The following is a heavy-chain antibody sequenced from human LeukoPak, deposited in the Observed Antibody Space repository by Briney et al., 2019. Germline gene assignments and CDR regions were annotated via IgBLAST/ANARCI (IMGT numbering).Heavy chain of an antibody. V-gene: IGHV5-51*01. CDR2: IYPGDSDT. J-gene: IGHJ4*02. D-gene: IGHD2-2*02. CDR3: ARSCSSTSCYTNFDY. CDR1: GYSFTSYW. Sequence: GESLKISCKGSGYSFTSYWIGWVRQMPGKGLEWMGIIYPGDSDTRYSPSFQGQVTISADKSISTAYLQWSSLKASDTAMYYCARSCSSTSCYTNFDYWGQETLVTVSS.